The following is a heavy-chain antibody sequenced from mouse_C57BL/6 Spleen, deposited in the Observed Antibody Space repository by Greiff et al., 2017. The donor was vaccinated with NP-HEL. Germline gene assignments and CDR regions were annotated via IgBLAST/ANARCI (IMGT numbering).Heavy chain of an antibody. J-gene: IGHJ1*03. V-gene: IGHV1-63*01. Sequence: QVQLKQSGAELVRPGTSVKMSCKASGYTFTNYWIGWAKQRPGHGLEWIGDIYPGGGYTNYNEKFKGQATLTAAKSSRTAYMQFSSLTSEDSAIYYCARSGYYGSSYRYFDVWGTGTTVTVSS. CDR2: IYPGGGYT. CDR3: ARSGYYGSSYRYFDV. D-gene: IGHD1-1*01. CDR1: GYTFTNYW.